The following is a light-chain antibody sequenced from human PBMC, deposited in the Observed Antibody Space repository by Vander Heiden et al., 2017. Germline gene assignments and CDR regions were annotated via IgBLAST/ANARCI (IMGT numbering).Light chain of an antibody. V-gene: IGKV1-8*01. J-gene: IGKJ1*01. CDR3: QQDDSYPRT. CDR1: QGISSY. Sequence: AIRMTQSPSSLSASTGDRVTITCRASQGISSYLAWYQQKPGKAPKLLIYAASTVQSGVPSRFSGSGSGTDFTLPISCLQSEDFATYYCQQDDSYPRTFGQGTKVEIK. CDR2: AAS.